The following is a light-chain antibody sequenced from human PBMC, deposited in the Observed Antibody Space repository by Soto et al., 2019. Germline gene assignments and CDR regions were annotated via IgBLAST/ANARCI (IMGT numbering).Light chain of an antibody. CDR1: QSVSSY. V-gene: IGKV3-11*01. CDR3: QQHNQWPIT. Sequence: ESVLTQSPATLSLSPGERATLSCRASQSVSSYLAWYQQKPGQAPRLLIYYISTRATGIPARFSGSGSGTEFTLTINSLQSEDSAVYYCQQHNQWPITFGQGTRLEI. J-gene: IGKJ5*01. CDR2: YIS.